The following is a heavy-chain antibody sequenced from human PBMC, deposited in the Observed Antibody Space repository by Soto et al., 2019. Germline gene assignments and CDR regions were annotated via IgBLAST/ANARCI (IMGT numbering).Heavy chain of an antibody. J-gene: IGHJ6*02. CDR2: IYNVGST. CDR3: ARDSQGVPAVTPGYHYFGMDV. D-gene: IGHD2-2*01. CDR1: GFTVSTNY. Sequence: GGSLRLSCAASGFTVSTNYMNWVRQAPGKGLEWVSIIYNVGSTYYADSVRGRFTISRDNSKNTLYLQMNNLRVEDTAVYYCARDSQGVPAVTPGYHYFGMDVRGQGNKVTVSS. V-gene: IGHV3-53*01.